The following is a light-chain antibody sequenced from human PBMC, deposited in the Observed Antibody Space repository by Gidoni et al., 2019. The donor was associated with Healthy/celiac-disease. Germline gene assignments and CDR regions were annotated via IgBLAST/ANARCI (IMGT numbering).Light chain of an antibody. V-gene: IGKV3-11*01. J-gene: IGKJ4*01. CDR1: QSVSSY. CDR2: DAS. Sequence: IVFTQSPATLSLSPGERATLSCRASQSVSSYLAWYQQKPGQAPRLLIYDASNRATGIPARLSGSGSGTEFTLTISSREDEDFAVYYCQQRSNWPPLTFXGXTKVEIK. CDR3: QQRSNWPPLT.